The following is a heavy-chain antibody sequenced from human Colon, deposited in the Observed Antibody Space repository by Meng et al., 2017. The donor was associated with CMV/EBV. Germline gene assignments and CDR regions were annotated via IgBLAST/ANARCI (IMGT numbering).Heavy chain of an antibody. CDR1: ISSSSYY. D-gene: IGHD4-23*01. CDR3: ARSNIGEYYGGNKGLFDY. CDR2: IYYSGST. V-gene: IGHV4-39*01. Sequence: ISSSSYYWGWIRQPPGQGLEWIGSIYYSGSTHYNPSLKSRVTISVDTSKNQFSLKLSSVTAADTAVYYCARSNIGEYYGGNKGLFDYWGQGTLVTVSS. J-gene: IGHJ4*02.